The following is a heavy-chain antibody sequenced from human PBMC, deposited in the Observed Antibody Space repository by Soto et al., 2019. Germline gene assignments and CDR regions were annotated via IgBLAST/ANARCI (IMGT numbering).Heavy chain of an antibody. Sequence: SETLSLTCAVSGDSIGSPNWWSGYRQTPGKGLELIGEMFASGSSNYNPSLNGRVTISLDTSKNHFSLKLTSLTAADTAIYYCAREGFDHRPDYWGQGIPVT. CDR1: GDSIGSPNW. CDR2: MFASGSS. J-gene: IGHJ4*02. CDR3: AREGFDHRPDY. V-gene: IGHV4-4*02.